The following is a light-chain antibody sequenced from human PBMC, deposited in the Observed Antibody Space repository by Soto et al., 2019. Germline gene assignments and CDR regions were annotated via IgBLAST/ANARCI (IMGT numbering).Light chain of an antibody. J-gene: IGKJ1*01. V-gene: IGKV1-9*01. Sequence: DIQLTQSPSFLSASVGDRVTITCRASQGISSYLAWYQQKPGKAPKLLIYAASTLQSGVPSRFSGSGSGTEFTLTISRLEPEDFAVYYCHRYGNSPTFGQGTKVEIK. CDR1: QGISSY. CDR2: AAS. CDR3: HRYGNSPT.